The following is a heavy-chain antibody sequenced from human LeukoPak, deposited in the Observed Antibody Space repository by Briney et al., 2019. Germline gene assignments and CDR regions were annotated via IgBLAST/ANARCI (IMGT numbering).Heavy chain of an antibody. D-gene: IGHD5-18*01. Sequence: SETLSLTCTVSGGSISSSSYYWGWIRQPPGKGLEWIGNIYYSGSTYYNPSLKSRVTISVDTSKNQFSLKLSSVTATDTAVYYCARHRRDGRYSHAFDIWGQGTMVTVSS. CDR2: IYYSGST. CDR1: GGSISSSSYY. CDR3: ARHRRDGRYSHAFDI. V-gene: IGHV4-39*01. J-gene: IGHJ3*02.